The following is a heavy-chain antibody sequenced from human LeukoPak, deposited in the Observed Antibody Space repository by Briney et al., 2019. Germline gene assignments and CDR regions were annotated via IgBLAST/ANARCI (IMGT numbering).Heavy chain of an antibody. D-gene: IGHD3-10*01. V-gene: IGHV4-59*08. Sequence: SETLSLTCTVSGGSISSYYWSWIRQPPGKGLEWIGYIYYSGSTYYNPSLKSRVTISVDTSKNQFSLKLSSVTAADTAVYYCARAVGQPPFDYWGQGTLVTVSS. CDR3: ARAVGQPPFDY. J-gene: IGHJ4*02. CDR1: GGSISSYY. CDR2: IYYSGST.